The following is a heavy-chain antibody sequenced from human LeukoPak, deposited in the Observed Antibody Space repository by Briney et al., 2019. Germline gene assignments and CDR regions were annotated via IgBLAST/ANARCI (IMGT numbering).Heavy chain of an antibody. J-gene: IGHJ4*02. Sequence: PGGSLRLSCAASGFIFSDYYMGWIRQAPGKGLEWVSYISNRNNIIYYADSVKGRFTIPRDNAKNSLYLQVNSLRAEDTAVYYCARGQLTGDDELFDYWGQGTLVTVSS. CDR2: ISNRNNII. D-gene: IGHD7-27*01. CDR3: ARGQLTGDDELFDY. V-gene: IGHV3-11*04. CDR1: GFIFSDYY.